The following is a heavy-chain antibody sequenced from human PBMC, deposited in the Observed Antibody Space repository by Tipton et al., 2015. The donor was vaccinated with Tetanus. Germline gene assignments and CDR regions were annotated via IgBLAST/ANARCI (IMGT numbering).Heavy chain of an antibody. J-gene: IGHJ4*02. CDR2: ITFDGSTK. V-gene: IGHV3-30-3*01. Sequence: SLRLSCAGSGFTFTRYAMHWVRQTPGKGLEWVSVITFDGSTKYYADSVKGRFTLSRDNSRNTLYLQMNSLKVEDTAVYYCAREDGGPTLDYFDSWGPGVLVTVSS. D-gene: IGHD3-16*01. CDR1: GFTFTRYA. CDR3: AREDGGPTLDYFDS.